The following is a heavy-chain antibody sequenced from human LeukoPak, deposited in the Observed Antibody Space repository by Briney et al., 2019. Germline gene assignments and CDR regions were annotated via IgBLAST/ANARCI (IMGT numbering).Heavy chain of an antibody. CDR1: GFTFDDYA. D-gene: IGHD3-16*01. Sequence: PGGSLRLSCAASGFTFDDYAMHWVRQAPGKGLEWVSGISWNSGSIGYADSVKGRFTISRDNAKTSLYLQMNSLRADDTAVYYCARKITDFDYWGQGTLVTVSS. J-gene: IGHJ4*02. CDR3: ARKITDFDY. V-gene: IGHV3-9*01. CDR2: ISWNSGSI.